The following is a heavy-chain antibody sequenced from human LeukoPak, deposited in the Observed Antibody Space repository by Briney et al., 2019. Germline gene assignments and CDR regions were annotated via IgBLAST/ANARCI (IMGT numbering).Heavy chain of an antibody. CDR3: ARVSTMVRGIDAFDI. V-gene: IGHV4-34*01. CDR1: GGSFSGYY. J-gene: IGHJ3*02. Sequence: SETLSLTCAVYGGSFSGYYWNWIRQPPGKGLEWIGEINHSGRTNYNPSLKSRVTISVDTSKKQFSLKLSSVTAADTAVYYCARVSTMVRGIDAFDIWGQGTMVTVSS. D-gene: IGHD3-10*01. CDR2: INHSGRT.